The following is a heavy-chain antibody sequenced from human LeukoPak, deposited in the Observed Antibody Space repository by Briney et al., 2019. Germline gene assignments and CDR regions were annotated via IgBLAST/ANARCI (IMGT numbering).Heavy chain of an antibody. V-gene: IGHV1-2*02. J-gene: IGHJ4*02. CDR1: GYTFTGYY. Sequence: GASVKVSCKASGYTFTGYYIHWVRQAPGQGLEWMGWVNPNSGGTNYARKFQDRVTMTRDTSITTAYMELGSLGFDDMALYFCARASDYSNYINDYWGQGSLVTVSS. D-gene: IGHD4-11*01. CDR3: ARASDYSNYINDY. CDR2: VNPNSGGT.